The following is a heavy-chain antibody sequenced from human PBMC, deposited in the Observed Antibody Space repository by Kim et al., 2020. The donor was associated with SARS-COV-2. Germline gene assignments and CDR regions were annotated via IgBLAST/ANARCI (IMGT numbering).Heavy chain of an antibody. V-gene: IGHV3-53*01. CDR2: IYSGGST. J-gene: IGHJ6*02. CDR1: GFTVSSNY. CDR3: ARAEPEYSSSWYVPGYYYYGMDV. Sequence: GGSLRLSCAASGFTVSSNYMSWVRQAPGKGLEWVSVIYSGGSTYYADSVKGRFTISRDNSKNTLYLQMNSLRAEDTAVYYCARAEPEYSSSWYVPGYYYYGMDVCGQGTTVTVSS. D-gene: IGHD6-13*01.